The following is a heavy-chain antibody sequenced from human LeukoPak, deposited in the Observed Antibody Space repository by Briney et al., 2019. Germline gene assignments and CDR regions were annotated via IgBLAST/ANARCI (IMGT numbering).Heavy chain of an antibody. J-gene: IGHJ4*02. CDR1: GFTFSGYA. D-gene: IGHD6-19*01. CDR2: ISGSGGST. V-gene: IGHV3-23*01. CDR3: AKGAYNSGWYVDFDY. Sequence: GGSLRLSCAASGFTFSGYAMSWVRQAPGKGLEWVSTISGSGGSTYYADSVKGRFTISRDNSKNTLWLQMNSLRAEDTAVYYCAKGAYNSGWYVDFDYWGQGTLVTVSS.